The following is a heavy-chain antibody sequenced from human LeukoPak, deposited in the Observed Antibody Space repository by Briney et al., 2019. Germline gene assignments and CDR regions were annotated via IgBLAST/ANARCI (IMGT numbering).Heavy chain of an antibody. D-gene: IGHD2-21*02. Sequence: GGSLRLSCAASGFTFDDYAMHWVRQAPGKGLEWVSGISYNSDTIAYADSVKGRFTISRDNARNSLYLQMNSLRAEDTALYYCAKDYCGGDCYSGWYFDLWGRGTLVTVSS. CDR1: GFTFDDYA. V-gene: IGHV3-9*01. CDR3: AKDYCGGDCYSGWYFDL. CDR2: ISYNSDTI. J-gene: IGHJ2*01.